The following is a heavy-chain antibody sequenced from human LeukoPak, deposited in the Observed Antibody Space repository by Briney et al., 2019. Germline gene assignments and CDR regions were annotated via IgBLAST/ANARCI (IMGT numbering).Heavy chain of an antibody. V-gene: IGHV3-23*01. CDR2: IGSSGGGI. CDR1: GFTFSTYT. D-gene: IGHD7-27*01. CDR3: AIDPSWGTHS. J-gene: IGHJ4*02. Sequence: GGSLRLSCAASGFTFSTYTMYWVRHPPGKRLEWVSIIGSSGGGIHYADSVKGRFTISRDNSKNALYLQMNSLRVEDTAVYYCAIDPSWGTHSWGQGVLVTVSS.